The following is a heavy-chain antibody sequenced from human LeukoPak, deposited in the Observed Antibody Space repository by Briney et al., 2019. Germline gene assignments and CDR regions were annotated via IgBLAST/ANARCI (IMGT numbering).Heavy chain of an antibody. CDR1: GYTFTGYY. Sequence: ASVKVSCQASGYTFTGYYMHWVRQAPGQGLEWMGWINPNSGGTNYAQKFQGRVTMTRDTSISTAYMELSRLRSDDTAVYYCARSEYYYDSSGNTGTDYWGQGTLVTVSS. CDR2: INPNSGGT. J-gene: IGHJ4*02. D-gene: IGHD3-22*01. V-gene: IGHV1-2*02. CDR3: ARSEYYYDSSGNTGTDY.